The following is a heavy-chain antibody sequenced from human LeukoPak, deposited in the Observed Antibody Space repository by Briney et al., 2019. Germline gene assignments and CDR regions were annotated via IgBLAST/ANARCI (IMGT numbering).Heavy chain of an antibody. J-gene: IGHJ4*02. D-gene: IGHD3-22*01. CDR3: VRDLGDDKSGVGYFDY. V-gene: IGHV1-18*01. Sequence: ASVKVSCEASGYTFTTYGLSWVRQAPGQGLEWVGWISVSTGNTRYAQKVQGRVTMTTDTSTSTAYMEVANLRSDDTAVYYCVRDLGDDKSGVGYFDYWGQGTLVTVSS. CDR2: ISVSTGNT. CDR1: GYTFTTYG.